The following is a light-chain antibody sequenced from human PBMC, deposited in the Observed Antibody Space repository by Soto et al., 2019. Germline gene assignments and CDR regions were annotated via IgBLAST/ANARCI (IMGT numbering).Light chain of an antibody. V-gene: IGKV3-15*01. Sequence: IVMTQSPATLSMSPGERVTLSCRARQSVGSNLAWYQQTPGQAPRVVIYDASTRATVIPARFSGSGSGTEFTLTISSLQSEDFAVYYCQQYDTWPLTFGGGTKVDIK. CDR2: DAS. CDR3: QQYDTWPLT. CDR1: QSVGSN. J-gene: IGKJ4*01.